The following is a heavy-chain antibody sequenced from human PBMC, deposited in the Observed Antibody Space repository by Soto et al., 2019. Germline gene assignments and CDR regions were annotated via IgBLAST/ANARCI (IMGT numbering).Heavy chain of an antibody. CDR1: GFTFSDYY. V-gene: IGHV3-11*01. CDR2: ISSSGSTI. Sequence: PGGSLRLSCAASGFTFSDYYMSWIRQAPGKGLEWVSCISSSGSTIYYADSVKGRFTISRDNAKNSLYLQMNSLRAEDTAVYYCARDIYLDAMGTWFDPWGQGTMVTVYS. CDR3: ARDIYLDAMGTWFDP. J-gene: IGHJ5*02. D-gene: IGHD2-2*01.